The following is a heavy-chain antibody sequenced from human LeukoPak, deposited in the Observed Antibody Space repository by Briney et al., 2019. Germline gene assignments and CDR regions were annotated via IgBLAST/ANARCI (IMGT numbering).Heavy chain of an antibody. CDR2: IRYDGSNK. J-gene: IGHJ4*02. Sequence: SGGSLRLSCGASGFTFSTYGMHWVRQAPGKGLEWVAFIRYDGSNKYYADSVKGRFTISRDNSKNTLYLQMNSLRAEDTAVYYCAKDPYYYYYDSSGYYFDYWGQGTLVTVSS. V-gene: IGHV3-30*02. CDR3: AKDPYYYYYDSSGYYFDY. D-gene: IGHD3-22*01. CDR1: GFTFSTYG.